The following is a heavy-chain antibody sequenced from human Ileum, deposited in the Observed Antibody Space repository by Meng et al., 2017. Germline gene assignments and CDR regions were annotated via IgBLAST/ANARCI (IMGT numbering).Heavy chain of an antibody. Sequence: EGALGESGGGLAPPEGSLRLSCAASGFTFTDHWMHWVRQGPGKGLVWVSRINPDGSDPTYADSVKGRFTISRDNAKNTVYLQMNSLRAEDTALYYCTNDRLNHWGQGALVTVSS. J-gene: IGHJ1*01. CDR2: INPDGSDP. CDR3: TNDRLNH. V-gene: IGHV3-74*01. CDR1: GFTFTDHW. D-gene: IGHD1-1*01.